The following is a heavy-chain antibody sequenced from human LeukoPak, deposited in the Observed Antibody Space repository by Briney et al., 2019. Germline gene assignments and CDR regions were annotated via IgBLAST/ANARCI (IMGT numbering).Heavy chain of an antibody. CDR1: GYSISSGYY. J-gene: IGHJ4*02. V-gene: IGHV4-38-2*02. Sequence: SETLSLTCTVSGYSISSGYYWGWIRQPPGTGLDWIGIIYHSGSTNYNPSLKSRVTISVDTSKNQFSLKLSSVTAADTAVYYCAGRIVGAFGYWGQGTLVTVSS. CDR3: AGRIVGAFGY. CDR2: IYHSGST. D-gene: IGHD1-26*01.